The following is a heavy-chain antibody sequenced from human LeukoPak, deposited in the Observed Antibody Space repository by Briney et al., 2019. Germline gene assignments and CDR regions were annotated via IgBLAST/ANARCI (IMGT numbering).Heavy chain of an antibody. V-gene: IGHV1-2*02. J-gene: IGHJ4*02. CDR2: INPNSGGT. CDR3: ARDPGVAVAVTGEYYFDY. CDR1: GYTFTGYY. Sequence: ASVKVSCKASGYTFTGYYMHWARQAPGQGLEWMGWINPNSGGTNYAQKFQGRVTMTRDTSISTAYMELSRLRSDDTAVYYCARDPGVAVAVTGEYYFDYWGQGTLVTVSS. D-gene: IGHD6-19*01.